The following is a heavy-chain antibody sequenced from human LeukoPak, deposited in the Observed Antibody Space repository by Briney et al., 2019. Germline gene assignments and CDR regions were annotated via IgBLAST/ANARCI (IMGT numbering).Heavy chain of an antibody. CDR2: IWYDGSNK. CDR1: GFTFSSYG. CDR3: ARDGGRELTGAFDI. Sequence: PGRSLRLSCAASGFTFSSYGMHWVRQAPGKGLEWVAVIWYDGSNKYYADSVKGRLTISRDNSKNTLYLQMNSLRAEDTAVYYCARDGGRELTGAFDIWGQGTMVTVSS. V-gene: IGHV3-33*01. D-gene: IGHD1-26*01. J-gene: IGHJ3*02.